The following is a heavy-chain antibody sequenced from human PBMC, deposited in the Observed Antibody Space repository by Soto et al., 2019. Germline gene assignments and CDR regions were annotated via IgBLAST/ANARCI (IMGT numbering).Heavy chain of an antibody. Sequence: TLSLTCTVYGGSFSGYYWSWIRQPPGKGLEWIGYIYHSGSTYYNPSLKSRVTISVDRSKNQFSLKLSSVTAADTAVYYCATAVVPAAHFDYWGQGTLVTVSS. CDR2: IYHSGST. CDR1: GGSFSGYY. D-gene: IGHD2-2*01. V-gene: IGHV4-30-2*01. J-gene: IGHJ4*02. CDR3: ATAVVPAAHFDY.